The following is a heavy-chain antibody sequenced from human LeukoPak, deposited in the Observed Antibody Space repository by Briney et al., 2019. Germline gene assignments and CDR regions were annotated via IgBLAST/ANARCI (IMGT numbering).Heavy chain of an antibody. D-gene: IGHD3-10*01. J-gene: IGHJ5*02. CDR3: ARDPHLLWFGEPPNWFDP. CDR2: ISAYNGNT. V-gene: IGHV1-18*01. Sequence: ASVKVSCKASGYTFTSYGISWVRQAPGQGLEWMGWISAYNGNTNYAQKLQGRVTMTTDTSTSTAYMELRSLRSDDTAVYYCARDPHLLWFGEPPNWFDPWGQGTLVTVSS. CDR1: GYTFTSYG.